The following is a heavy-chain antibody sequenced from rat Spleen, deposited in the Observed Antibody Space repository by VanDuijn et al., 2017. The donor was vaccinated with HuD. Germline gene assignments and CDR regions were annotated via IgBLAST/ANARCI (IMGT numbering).Heavy chain of an antibody. V-gene: IGHV5-7*01. D-gene: IGHD4-3*01. Sequence: EVQLAESGGGLVQPGRSLKLSCAASGFTFSDYYMAWVRQAPTKGLEWVASISYDGSSTYYRDSVKGRFTISRDNAKSTLYLQMDSLRSEDTATYYCARNSGYGFAYWGQGTLVTVSS. J-gene: IGHJ3*01. CDR1: GFTFSDYY. CDR2: ISYDGSST. CDR3: ARNSGYGFAY.